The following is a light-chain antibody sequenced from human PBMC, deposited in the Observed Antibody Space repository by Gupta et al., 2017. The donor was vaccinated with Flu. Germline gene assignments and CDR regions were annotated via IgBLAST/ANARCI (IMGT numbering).Light chain of an antibody. CDR2: GAS. CDR1: QSVSSSY. Sequence: TLSLSPGERATLSCRASQSVSSSYLAWYQQKPGQAPRLLIYGASSRATGIPVRFSGSGYGTDFTLTISRREPEDFAVYYCQQYGSSPGYTFGQGTRLEIK. J-gene: IGKJ2*01. V-gene: IGKV3-20*01. CDR3: QQYGSSPGYT.